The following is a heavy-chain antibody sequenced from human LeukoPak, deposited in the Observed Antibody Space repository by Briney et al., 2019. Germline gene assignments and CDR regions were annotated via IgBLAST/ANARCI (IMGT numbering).Heavy chain of an antibody. CDR2: ISWNSGSI. J-gene: IGHJ4*02. D-gene: IGHD6-13*01. CDR3: AKDLGSWARSFDY. Sequence: GGSLRLSCAASGFTFEDYAMHWVRQAPGKGLEWVSGISWNSGSIGYADSVKGRFTISRDNAKNSLYLQMNSLRAEDTALYYCAKDLGSWARSFDYWGQGTLVTVSS. V-gene: IGHV3-9*01. CDR1: GFTFEDYA.